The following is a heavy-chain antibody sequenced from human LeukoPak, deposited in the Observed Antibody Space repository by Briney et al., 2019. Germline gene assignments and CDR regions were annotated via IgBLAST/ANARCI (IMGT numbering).Heavy chain of an antibody. Sequence: SETLSLTCAVYGGSFSGYYWSWIRQPPGKGLERIGEINHSGSTNYNPSLKSRVTISVDTSKNQFSLRLSSVTAADTAVYYCARVLEGSSGQHWYFDLWGRGTLVTVSS. J-gene: IGHJ2*01. D-gene: IGHD6-19*01. CDR2: INHSGST. V-gene: IGHV4-34*01. CDR1: GGSFSGYY. CDR3: ARVLEGSSGQHWYFDL.